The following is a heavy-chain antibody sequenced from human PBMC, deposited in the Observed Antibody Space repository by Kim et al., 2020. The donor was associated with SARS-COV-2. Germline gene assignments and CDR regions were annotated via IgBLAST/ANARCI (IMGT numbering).Heavy chain of an antibody. CDR3: ARDDEWELLRY. J-gene: IGHJ4*02. V-gene: IGHV1-3*01. D-gene: IGHD1-26*01. Sequence: ASVKVSCKASGYTFTSYAMHWVRQAPGQRLEWMGWINAGNGNTKYSHKFQGRVTITRDTSASTAYMELSSLRSEDTAVYYCARDDEWELLRYWGQGTLVT. CDR1: GYTFTSYA. CDR2: INAGNGNT.